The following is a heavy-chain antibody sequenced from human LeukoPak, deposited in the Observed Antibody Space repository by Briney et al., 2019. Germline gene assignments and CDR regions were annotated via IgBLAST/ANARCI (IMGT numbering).Heavy chain of an antibody. Sequence: GESLKISCKGSGYRFTSYWIGWVRQMPGKGLEWMGIIYPGDSDTRYSPSFQGQVTISADKSISTAYLQWSSLKASDTAMYYCARRDAPGIAAAANDYWGQGTLVTVSS. CDR1: GYRFTSYW. D-gene: IGHD6-13*01. J-gene: IGHJ4*02. CDR2: IYPGDSDT. V-gene: IGHV5-51*01. CDR3: ARRDAPGIAAAANDY.